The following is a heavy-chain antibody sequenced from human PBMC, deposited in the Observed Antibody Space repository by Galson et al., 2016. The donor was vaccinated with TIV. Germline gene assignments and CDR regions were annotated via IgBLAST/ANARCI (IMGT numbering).Heavy chain of an antibody. CDR1: GFSVTTDY. V-gene: IGHV3-66*02. CDR2: LYVGGTT. J-gene: IGHJ6*03. Sequence: SLRLSCAASGFSVTTDYISWVRQAPGRGLEWVSVLYVGGTTYYTDSVKGRFTISRDNSKNTLYLQMNSLRAEDTAVYYCARDNDLYYRYYYMDVWGKGTTVTVSS. D-gene: IGHD3-10*01. CDR3: ARDNDLYYRYYYMDV.